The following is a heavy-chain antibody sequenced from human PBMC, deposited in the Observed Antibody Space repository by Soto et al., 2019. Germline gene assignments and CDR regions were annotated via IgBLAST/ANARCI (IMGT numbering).Heavy chain of an antibody. V-gene: IGHV3-7*01. CDR2: IKEDGREK. CDR1: GFTLNGYW. Sequence: WGSLRLSCAAAGFTLNGYWMSWVRQAPGKGLEWVANIKEDGREKDYVDSVKGRFTISSDNAKKSLYLTMNSLRAEDTAMYYCATIQPRGYDYFEYCGLGTLVTDSS. D-gene: IGHD3-22*01. CDR3: ATIQPRGYDYFEY. J-gene: IGHJ4*01.